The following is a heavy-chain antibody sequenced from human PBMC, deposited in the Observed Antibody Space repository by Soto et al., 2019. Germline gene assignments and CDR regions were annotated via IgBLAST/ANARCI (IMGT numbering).Heavy chain of an antibody. V-gene: IGHV3-30*18. CDR3: AKDPDPDFDY. CDR2: ISYDGSNK. Sequence: GGSLRLSCAASGFTFSSYGMHWVRQAPGKGLEWVAVISYDGSNKYYADSVKGRFTISRDNSKNTLYLQMNSLRAEDTAVYYCAKDPDPDFDYWGQGTLVTVSS. CDR1: GFTFSSYG. J-gene: IGHJ4*02.